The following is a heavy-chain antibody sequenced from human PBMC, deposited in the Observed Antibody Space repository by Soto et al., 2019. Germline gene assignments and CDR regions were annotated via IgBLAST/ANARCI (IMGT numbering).Heavy chain of an antibody. CDR3: ASRARYLGYCSGGSCYPSDY. Sequence: QVQLQQWGAGLLKPSETLSLTCAVYGGSFSGYYWSWIRQPPGKGLEWIGEINHSGSTNYNPSLKSRFTISVDTSKNQFSLKLSSVTAADTAVYYCASRARYLGYCSGGSCYPSDYWGQGTLVTVSS. D-gene: IGHD2-15*01. J-gene: IGHJ4*02. V-gene: IGHV4-34*01. CDR1: GGSFSGYY. CDR2: INHSGST.